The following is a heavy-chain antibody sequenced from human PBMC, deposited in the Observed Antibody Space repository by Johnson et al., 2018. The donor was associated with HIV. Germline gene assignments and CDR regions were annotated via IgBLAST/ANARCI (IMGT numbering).Heavy chain of an antibody. J-gene: IGHJ3*01. CDR3: ARDGPWLQSQRDAFDF. Sequence: EVQLVESGGGLVQPGGSLRLSCAASGFTFSSYWMSWVRQAPGKGLEWVANIKQDGSEKYYVDSVKGRFTISSDNAKNSLYLQMNSLRVEDTAVYYCARDGPWLQSQRDAFDFWGQGTMVTVSS. D-gene: IGHD5-24*01. V-gene: IGHV3-7*01. CDR1: GFTFSSYW. CDR2: IKQDGSEK.